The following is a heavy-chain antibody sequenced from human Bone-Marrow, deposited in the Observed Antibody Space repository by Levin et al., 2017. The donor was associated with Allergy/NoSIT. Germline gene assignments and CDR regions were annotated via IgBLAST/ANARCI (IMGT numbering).Heavy chain of an antibody. Sequence: PGESLKISCRGLGYIFSNYWIGWVRQVPGKGLEWMGIIYPSDSDTIYRPSFQGQVTMSADPSINTAYLQWTSLTASDTGTYYCARRDGSTWVFDFWGQGTPVAVSS. CDR1: GYIFSNYW. V-gene: IGHV5-51*01. CDR3: ARRDGSTWVFDF. J-gene: IGHJ4*02. D-gene: IGHD6-13*01. CDR2: IYPSDSDT.